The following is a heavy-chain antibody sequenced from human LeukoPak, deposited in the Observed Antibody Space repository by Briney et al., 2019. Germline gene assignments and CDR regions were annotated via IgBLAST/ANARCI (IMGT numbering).Heavy chain of an antibody. CDR1: GFTFSNYW. CDR2: IKEDGSEQ. D-gene: IGHD3-16*01. Sequence: GESLRLSCAASGFTFSNYWMSWVRQAPGKGLEWVANIKEDGSEQYFVDSVKGRFTMSRDNAKNSFYLQMNNLRAEDTAVYYCARLGEKADFDYWGQGTLVTVSS. V-gene: IGHV3-7*01. J-gene: IGHJ4*02. CDR3: ARLGEKADFDY.